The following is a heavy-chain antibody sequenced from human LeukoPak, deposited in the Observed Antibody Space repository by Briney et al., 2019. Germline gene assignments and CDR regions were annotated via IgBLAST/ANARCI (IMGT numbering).Heavy chain of an antibody. CDR1: GIPFSTYG. J-gene: IGHJ4*02. V-gene: IGHV3-33*01. CDR3: GVLPAATMLRDF. D-gene: IGHD2-2*01. CDR2: TWDDGVSR. Sequence: GGSLRCTRSASGIPFSTYGMHWVRQAPGKGLEWVAVTWDDGVSRSYADSVRGRFTISRDNSQSTLYLQMVSLGPDDTAVYYCGVLPAATMLRDFWGQGALVTVSS.